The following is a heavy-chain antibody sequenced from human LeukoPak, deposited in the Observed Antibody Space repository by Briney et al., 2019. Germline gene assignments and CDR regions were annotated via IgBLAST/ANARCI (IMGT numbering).Heavy chain of an antibody. Sequence: ASVKVSCKASGYTFTTYGISWVRQAPGQGLEWMGWISPYNGNTNYAQKLQGRVTMTTDTSTSAAYMELRSLRSDDTAVYYCARDRAVVVAATDYWGQGTLVTVSS. CDR1: GYTFTTYG. D-gene: IGHD2-15*01. CDR3: ARDRAVVVAATDY. V-gene: IGHV1-18*01. J-gene: IGHJ4*02. CDR2: ISPYNGNT.